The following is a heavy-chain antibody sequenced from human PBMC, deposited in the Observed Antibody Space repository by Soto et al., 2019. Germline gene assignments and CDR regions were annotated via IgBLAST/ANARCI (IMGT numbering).Heavy chain of an antibody. CDR2: ISGSGADT. J-gene: IGHJ5*02. D-gene: IGHD6-13*01. CDR1: GFTFSNYA. V-gene: IGHV3-23*01. Sequence: EVQLLESGGGLVHPGGSLRLSCAASGFTFSNYAMNWIRQAPGKGLEWVSVISGSGADTYHADSVKGRFTIPRDNSKSTLYLQMTSLRSYDTAVYYCAKAGIPAGGTVWNWFDPWGQGTLVTVSS. CDR3: AKAGIPAGGTVWNWFDP.